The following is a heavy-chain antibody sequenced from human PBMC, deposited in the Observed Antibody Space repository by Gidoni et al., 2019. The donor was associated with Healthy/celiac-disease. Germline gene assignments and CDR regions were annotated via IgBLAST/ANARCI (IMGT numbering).Heavy chain of an antibody. CDR1: GFTFSRYA. CDR2: SSGSGGST. V-gene: IGHV3-23*01. CDR3: AKGGETTVTPFDY. Sequence: EVQLFESGGGLVQPGGSLRLSCAASGFTFSRYALSWVRQAPGKGLEWVSASSGSGGSTYYADSVKGRFTISRDNSKNTLYLQMNSLRAEDTAVYYCAKGGETTVTPFDYWGQGTLVTVSS. D-gene: IGHD4-17*01. J-gene: IGHJ4*02.